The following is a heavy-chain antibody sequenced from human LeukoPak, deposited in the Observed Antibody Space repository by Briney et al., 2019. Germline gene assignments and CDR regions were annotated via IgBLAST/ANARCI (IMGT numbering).Heavy chain of an antibody. Sequence: GGSLRLSCAGSGFTFRSYAMSWVRQSPVKGLEWVSAISDSGDGTYYADSVKARFTISRDNSKNTVYLEMSSLRAEDTAVYYCAKDTSTWPLDAFDIWGQGTMVTVSS. V-gene: IGHV3-23*01. CDR2: ISDSGDGT. D-gene: IGHD2-2*01. CDR1: GFTFRSYA. CDR3: AKDTSTWPLDAFDI. J-gene: IGHJ3*02.